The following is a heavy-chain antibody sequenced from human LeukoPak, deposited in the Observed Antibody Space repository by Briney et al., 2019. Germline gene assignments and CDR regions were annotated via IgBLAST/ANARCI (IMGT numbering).Heavy chain of an antibody. CDR2: IQYNGTNK. CDR3: VKDIRRGYNFGYDQFAY. D-gene: IGHD5-18*01. V-gene: IGHV3-30*02. J-gene: IGHJ4*02. Sequence: GGTLRLSCAASGFIFSNYGMHWVRQAPGKGLEWVAFIQYNGTNKDYADSVKGRFTIARDNSKNTVSLQMNSINTDDTALYYCVKDIRRGYNFGYDQFAYWGQGTLVTVSS. CDR1: GFIFSNYG.